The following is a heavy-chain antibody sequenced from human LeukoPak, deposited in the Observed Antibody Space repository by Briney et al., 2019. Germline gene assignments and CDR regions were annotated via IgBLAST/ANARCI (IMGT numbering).Heavy chain of an antibody. CDR1: GYTFTSYG. V-gene: IGHV1-18*01. J-gene: IGHJ4*02. CDR2: ISAYNGNT. CDR3: ARLGWDIVVVVAATPGYYFDY. D-gene: IGHD2-15*01. Sequence: ASVKVSCKASGYTFTSYGISWVRQAPGQGLEWMGWISAYNGNTNYAQKLQGRVTMTTDTSTSTAYMELRSLRSDDTAVYYCARLGWDIVVVVAATPGYYFDYWGQGTLVTVSS.